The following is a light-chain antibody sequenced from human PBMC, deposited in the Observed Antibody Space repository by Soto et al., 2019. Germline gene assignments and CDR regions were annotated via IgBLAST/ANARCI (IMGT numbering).Light chain of an antibody. CDR1: QGIRNN. Sequence: DIQMTQSPSSLFASVGDRVSITCRASQGIRNNLGWYQQRPGKAPKRLIYGTSNLQTGVPSRFSGSGYGTDFTLTISSLQPEDFATYYCLQYETYPRTFGQGTKVEV. V-gene: IGKV1-17*01. J-gene: IGKJ1*01. CDR2: GTS. CDR3: LQYETYPRT.